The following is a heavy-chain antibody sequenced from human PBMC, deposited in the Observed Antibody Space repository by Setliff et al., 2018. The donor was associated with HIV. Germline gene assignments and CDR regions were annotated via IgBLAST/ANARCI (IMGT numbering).Heavy chain of an antibody. J-gene: IGHJ3*02. D-gene: IGHD2-21*02. Sequence: SETLSLTCAVYGGSFSGYYWSWIRQPPGKGLEWIGYIYYSGSTNYNPSLKSRVTISVDMSKNQFSLNLNSVTAADTAVYYCARGQGCGGGCHYAFEMWGQGTMVTVSS. V-gene: IGHV4-59*08. CDR2: IYYSGST. CDR1: GGSFSGYY. CDR3: ARGQGCGGGCHYAFEM.